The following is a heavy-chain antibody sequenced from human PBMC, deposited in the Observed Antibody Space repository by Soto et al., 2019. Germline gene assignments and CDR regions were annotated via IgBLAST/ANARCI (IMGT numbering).Heavy chain of an antibody. V-gene: IGHV1-69*06. D-gene: IGHD2-2*01. Sequence: EASVKVSCKASGGTFSSYAISWVRQAPGQGLEWMGGIIPIFGTANYAQKFQGRVTITADKSTSTAYMELSSLRSEDTAVYYCARAGCSSTSCPPGWFAPWGQGTLVTVSS. CDR1: GGTFSSYA. CDR3: ARAGCSSTSCPPGWFAP. J-gene: IGHJ5*02. CDR2: IIPIFGTA.